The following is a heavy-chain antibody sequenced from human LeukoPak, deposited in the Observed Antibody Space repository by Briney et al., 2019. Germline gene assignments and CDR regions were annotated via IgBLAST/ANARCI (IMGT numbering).Heavy chain of an antibody. V-gene: IGHV1-2*02. J-gene: IGHJ4*02. CDR3: ARGLGGGDPIYFDY. D-gene: IGHD2-21*02. CDR2: INPNSGGT. CDR1: GYTFTGYY. Sequence: GESLKVSCKASGYTFTGYYMHWVRQAPGQGLEWMGWINPNSGGTNYAQKFQGRVTMTRDTSISTAYMELSRLRSEDTAVYYCARGLGGGDPIYFDYWGQGTLVTVSS.